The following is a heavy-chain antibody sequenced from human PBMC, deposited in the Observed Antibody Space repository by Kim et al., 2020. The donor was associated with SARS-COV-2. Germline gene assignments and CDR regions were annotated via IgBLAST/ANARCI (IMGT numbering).Heavy chain of an antibody. CDR2: INSDGSSA. Sequence: GGSLRLSCVASGFPYSSYWMYWVRQAPGKGLEWVSRINSDGSSASYADAVEGRFTISRDKAKNTLYLEMNDLRVEDTAVYYCEWTAGWLLGSEYWGRGTRVTVSS. J-gene: IGHJ4*01. D-gene: IGHD2-15*01. V-gene: IGHV3-74*01. CDR3: EWTAGWLLGSEY. CDR1: GFPYSSYW.